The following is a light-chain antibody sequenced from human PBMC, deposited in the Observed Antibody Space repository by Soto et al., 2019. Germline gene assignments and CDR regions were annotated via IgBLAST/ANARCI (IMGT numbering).Light chain of an antibody. CDR2: ENN. Sequence: QSVLTQPPSVSAAPGQTVTISCSGSSPNIGSDFVSWYQQLPGTAPQLLIYENNKRPSGIPDRFSGSKSATSATLGITGLQTGDEADYYCAAWDTSLSGGVFGGGTKVTVL. CDR3: AAWDTSLSGGV. CDR1: SPNIGSDF. V-gene: IGLV1-51*02. J-gene: IGLJ3*02.